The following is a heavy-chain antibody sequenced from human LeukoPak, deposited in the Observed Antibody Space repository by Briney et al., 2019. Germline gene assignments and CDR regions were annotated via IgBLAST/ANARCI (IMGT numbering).Heavy chain of an antibody. CDR1: GGSISSSSYY. CDR3: ASRREDAFDI. Sequence: SETLSLTCTVSGGSISSSSYYWGWIHQPPGKGLEWIGSIYYSGSTYYNPSLRSRVTISVDTSKNQFSLKLSSVTAADTAVYYCASRREDAFDIWGKGTMVTVSS. CDR2: IYYSGST. J-gene: IGHJ3*02. V-gene: IGHV4-39*07.